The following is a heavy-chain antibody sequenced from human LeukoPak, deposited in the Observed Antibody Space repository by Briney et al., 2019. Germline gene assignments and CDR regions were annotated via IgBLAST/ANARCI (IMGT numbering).Heavy chain of an antibody. Sequence: GGSLRLSCAASGFTVSSYYMSWVRQAPDMGLEWVSVLYNGGTTYYADSVKGRFTIFRDNSKNTVYLQMDSLRGEDTAVYYCAREPGTDYRKYYFGYWGQGTLVTVSS. J-gene: IGHJ4*02. D-gene: IGHD3/OR15-3a*01. CDR2: LYNGGTT. V-gene: IGHV3-53*01. CDR1: GFTVSSYY. CDR3: AREPGTDYRKYYFGY.